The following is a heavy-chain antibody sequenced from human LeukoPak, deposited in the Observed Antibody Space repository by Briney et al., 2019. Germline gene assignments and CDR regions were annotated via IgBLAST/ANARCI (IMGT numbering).Heavy chain of an antibody. D-gene: IGHD2-15*01. V-gene: IGHV3-7*01. CDR3: ARDLVTTIVVPYDF. CDR1: W. CDR2: MNPDGSHI. J-gene: IGHJ4*02. Sequence: WMSWVRXVPGKGLEWLANMNPDGSHIYYEDSVKGRFTISRDNAKNSLYLQLDSLRAEDTAVYYCARDLVTTIVVPYDFWGQGTLVSVSS.